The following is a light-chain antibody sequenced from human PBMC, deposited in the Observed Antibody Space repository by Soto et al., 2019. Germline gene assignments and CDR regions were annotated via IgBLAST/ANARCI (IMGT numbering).Light chain of an antibody. CDR1: SADIGDYDF. CDR2: EVS. CDR3: SSYTASSTRV. V-gene: IGLV2-14*01. Sequence: QCALAQPASVSESPGQTITMSCTRTSADIGDYDFVSWYQQLPGKAPKLLIYEVSHRPSGVSNRFSGSKSGNTAYLTISWLQAEDEGDYYCSSYTASSTRVFGTGTKVTVL. J-gene: IGLJ1*01.